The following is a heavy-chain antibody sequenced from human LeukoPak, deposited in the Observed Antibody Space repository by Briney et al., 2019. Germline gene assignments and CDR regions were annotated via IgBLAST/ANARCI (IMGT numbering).Heavy chain of an antibody. CDR1: GGSFSGYY. CDR2: INHSGST. J-gene: IGHJ6*02. D-gene: IGHD6-13*01. V-gene: IGHV4-34*01. CDR3: ARERAAAGTGYYYYYGMDV. Sequence: SETLSLTCAVYGGSFSGYYWSWIRQPPGKGLEWIGEINHSGSTNYNPSLKSRVTMSVDTSKNQFSLKLSSVTAADTAVYYCARERAAAGTGYYYYYGMDVWGQGTTVTVSS.